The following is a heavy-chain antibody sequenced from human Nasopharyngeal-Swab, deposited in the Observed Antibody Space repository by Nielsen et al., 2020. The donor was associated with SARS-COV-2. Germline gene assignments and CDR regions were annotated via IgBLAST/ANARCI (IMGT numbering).Heavy chain of an antibody. CDR1: RYSFTTSW. CDR2: IYPRDSDT. Sequence: GGSLRLSCKGSRYSFTTSWIGWVRQMPGKGLEWMGIIYPRDSDTRYSPSFQGQVTISADKSISTAYLQWSSLKASDTAMYYCVRPEGVATSFKYYFQYGMDVWGQGTMVTVPS. J-gene: IGHJ6*02. CDR3: VRPEGVATSFKYYFQYGMDV. V-gene: IGHV5-51*01. D-gene: IGHD5-12*01.